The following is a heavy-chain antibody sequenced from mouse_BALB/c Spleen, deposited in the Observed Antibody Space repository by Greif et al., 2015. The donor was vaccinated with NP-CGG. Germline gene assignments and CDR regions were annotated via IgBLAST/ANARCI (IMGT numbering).Heavy chain of an antibody. Sequence: QVQLKQSGPDQVAPSQSLSITCTVSGFSLTSYGVHWVRQPPGKGLEWLVVIWRDGSTTYNSALKSRLSISKDNSKSXVSLKMNSLQTEDTAMYYCARHHYYGSSYAMDYWGQGTSVTVSS. CDR2: IWRDGST. D-gene: IGHD1-1*01. CDR3: ARHHYYGSSYAMDY. V-gene: IGHV2-6-2*01. CDR1: GFSLTSYG. J-gene: IGHJ4*01.